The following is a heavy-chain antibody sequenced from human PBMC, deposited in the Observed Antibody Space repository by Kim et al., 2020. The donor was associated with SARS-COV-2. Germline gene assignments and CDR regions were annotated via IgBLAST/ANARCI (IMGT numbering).Heavy chain of an antibody. CDR3: AKESEWGGPFDY. CDR1: GFTFSSYG. V-gene: IGHV3-30*18. J-gene: IGHJ4*02. Sequence: GGSLRLSCAASGFTFSSYGMHWVRQAPGKGLEWVAVISYDGSNKYYADSVKGRFTISRDNSKNTLYLQMNSLRAEDTAVYYCAKESEWGGPFDYWGQGTLVTVSS. CDR2: ISYDGSNK. D-gene: IGHD3-3*01.